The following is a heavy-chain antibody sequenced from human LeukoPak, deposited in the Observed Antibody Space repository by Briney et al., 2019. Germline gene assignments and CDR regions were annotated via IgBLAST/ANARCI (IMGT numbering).Heavy chain of an antibody. Sequence: PSETLSLTCTVSGGSISSTNYYWGWIRQPPGKGLEWIGSISYSGSASYSPSLKSRVTISVDTSKNQFSLKLSSVTAADTAVYYCARRLSGSSSPDGRRSFDYWGQGTLVTVSS. V-gene: IGHV4-39*07. CDR2: ISYSGSA. D-gene: IGHD6-13*01. J-gene: IGHJ4*02. CDR1: GGSISSTNYY. CDR3: ARRLSGSSSPDGRRSFDY.